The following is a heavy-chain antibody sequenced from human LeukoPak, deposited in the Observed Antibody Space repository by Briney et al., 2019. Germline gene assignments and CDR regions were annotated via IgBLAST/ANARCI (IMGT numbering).Heavy chain of an antibody. V-gene: IGHV3-23*01. CDR1: GFTFSSYA. CDR2: ISTSGGSS. Sequence: GGSLRLSCAASGFTFSSYAMSWVRQAPGKGLEWVSGISTSGGSSSYADSMKGRFTISRDNPRNTLYMQMNSLRAEDTALYYCAIMHPYYDGSGYWVQWGQGTLVTVSS. J-gene: IGHJ4*02. CDR3: AIMHPYYDGSGYWVQ. D-gene: IGHD3-22*01.